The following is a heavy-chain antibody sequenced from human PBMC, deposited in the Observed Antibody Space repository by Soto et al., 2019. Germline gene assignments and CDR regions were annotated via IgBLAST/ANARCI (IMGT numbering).Heavy chain of an antibody. D-gene: IGHD4-17*01. V-gene: IGHV3-72*01. CDR2: TRNKANSYTT. J-gene: IGHJ6*02. CDR1: GFTFSDHY. Sequence: HPGGSLRLSCAASGFTFSDHYMDWVRQAPGKGLEWVGRTRNKANSYTTEYAASVKGRFTISRDDSKNSLYLQMNSLKTEDTAVYYCAREGLRPSSGYYFGMDVWGQATTVTVSS. CDR3: AREGLRPSSGYYFGMDV.